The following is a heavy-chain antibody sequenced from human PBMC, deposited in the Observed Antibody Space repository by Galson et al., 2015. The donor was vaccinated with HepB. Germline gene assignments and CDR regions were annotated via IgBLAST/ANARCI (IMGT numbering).Heavy chain of an antibody. CDR2: ISSTSRYI. D-gene: IGHD2-21*02. CDR1: GFTFSTYS. Sequence: SLRLSCAASGFTFSTYSMNWVRQAPGKGLEWVSSISSTSRYIFYADSVKGRFTVSRDNAKNSLYLQMDFLRPEDTAVYYCARVPTDASYCGGDCYPLEYFQHWGQGTLVNVNS. J-gene: IGHJ1*01. CDR3: ARVPTDASYCGGDCYPLEYFQH. V-gene: IGHV3-21*01.